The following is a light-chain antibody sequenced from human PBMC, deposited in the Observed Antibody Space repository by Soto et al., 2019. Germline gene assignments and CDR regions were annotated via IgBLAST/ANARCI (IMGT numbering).Light chain of an antibody. J-gene: IGKJ2*01. Sequence: DIQMTQSPSTLSASVGDRVTITCRASQSISNWLAWYQEKPGKAPNFLIYKASSLEGGVPSRFSGSGSGTEFTLTISSLQPDDFATYYCQQYNSYPYTFGQGTKLEIK. CDR3: QQYNSYPYT. CDR1: QSISNW. V-gene: IGKV1-5*03. CDR2: KAS.